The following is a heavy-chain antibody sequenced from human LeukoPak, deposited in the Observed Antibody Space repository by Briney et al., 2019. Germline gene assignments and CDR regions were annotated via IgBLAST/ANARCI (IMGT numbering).Heavy chain of an antibody. J-gene: IGHJ1*01. CDR3: ARDWAPLTGYYSAAYFQH. CDR1: GYTFTSYG. D-gene: IGHD3-9*01. V-gene: IGHV1-18*01. Sequence: ASVKVSCKASGYTFTSYGISWVRQAPGQGLEWMGWISAYNGNTNYAQKLQGRVTMTTDTSTSTAYMELRSLRSDDTAVYYCARDWAPLTGYYSAAYFQHWGQGTLVTVSS. CDR2: ISAYNGNT.